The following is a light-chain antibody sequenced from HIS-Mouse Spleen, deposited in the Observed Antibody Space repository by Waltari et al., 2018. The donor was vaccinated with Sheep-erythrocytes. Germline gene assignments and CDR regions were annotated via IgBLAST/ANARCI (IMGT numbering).Light chain of an antibody. CDR3: CSYAGSYTLV. CDR2: DVS. CDR1: SSDVGGYNY. V-gene: IGLV2-11*01. Sequence: QSALTQPRPGSGSPGQSVPISCPGTSSDVGGYNYVSWYQQHPGKAPKLMIYDVSKRPAGVPDRFSGSKSGNTASLTISGLQAEDEADYYCCSYAGSYTLVFGGGTKLTVL. J-gene: IGLJ2*01.